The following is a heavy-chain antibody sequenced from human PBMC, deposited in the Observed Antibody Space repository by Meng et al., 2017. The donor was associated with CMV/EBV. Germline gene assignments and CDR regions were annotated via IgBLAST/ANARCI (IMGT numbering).Heavy chain of an antibody. J-gene: IGHJ4*02. V-gene: IGHV2-5*02. Sequence: QITWKESGTTLVKPPQTLTLTCTFSGFSLSTRGVGVGWIRQPPGKALEWLALIYWDDDKRYSPSLKSRLTITKDTSKNQVVLTMTNMDPVDTATYYCARIAAAGRFDYWGQGTLVTVSS. CDR2: IYWDDDK. CDR3: ARIAAAGRFDY. CDR1: GFSLSTRGVG. D-gene: IGHD6-13*01.